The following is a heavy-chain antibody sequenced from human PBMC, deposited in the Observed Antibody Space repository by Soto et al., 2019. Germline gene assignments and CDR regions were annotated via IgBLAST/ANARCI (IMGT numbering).Heavy chain of an antibody. CDR3: ARQLVSGYNDH. V-gene: IGHV4-59*01. Sequence: QVQLQESGPGLVKPSETLSLTCTVSGASIDLYYWSWIREPPGKGLEWIGYIYYSGSTDYNPSLKSRVTMSIDASRTQFSMTLNSVTAADTAVYYCARQLVSGYNDHWGQGTLVTVSS. CDR2: IYYSGST. CDR1: GASIDLYY. D-gene: IGHD1-1*01. J-gene: IGHJ5*02.